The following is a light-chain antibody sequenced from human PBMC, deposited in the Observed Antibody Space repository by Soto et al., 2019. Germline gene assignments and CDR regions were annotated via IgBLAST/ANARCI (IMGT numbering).Light chain of an antibody. CDR2: EAS. J-gene: IGKJ1*01. V-gene: IGKV3-11*01. Sequence: EIVLPQSPATLSLSPGERATLSCRASQSVSSSLAWYQQKLGQAPRLLIYEASDRATGIPARFSGSGSGTDFTLIISSLEPEDFAVYYCQQGSTWPWTFGQGTKVEIK. CDR3: QQGSTWPWT. CDR1: QSVSSS.